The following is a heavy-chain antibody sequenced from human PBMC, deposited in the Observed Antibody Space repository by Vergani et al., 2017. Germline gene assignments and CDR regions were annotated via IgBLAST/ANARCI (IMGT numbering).Heavy chain of an antibody. J-gene: IGHJ6*02. D-gene: IGHD3-16*02. CDR1: GYTFTSYG. CDR2: ISAYNGNT. Sequence: QVQLVQSGAEVQKPGASVKVSCKASGYTFTSYGISWVRQAPGQGLEWMGWISAYNGNTNSAQKLQGRVTMTTDTCTSTAYMELGSLSSDDTAVYYCARDRYDYVWGSYRPNYYYYYGMDVWGQGTTVTVSS. V-gene: IGHV1-18*01. CDR3: ARDRYDYVWGSYRPNYYYYYGMDV.